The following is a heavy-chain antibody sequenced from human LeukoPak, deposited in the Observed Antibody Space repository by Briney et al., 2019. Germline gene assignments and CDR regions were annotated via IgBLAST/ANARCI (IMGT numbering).Heavy chain of an antibody. V-gene: IGHV4-34*01. CDR1: GGSFSGYY. CDR3: ARHSYYDFWSGYPTDY. Sequence: SETLSLTCAVYGGSFSGYYWSWIRQPPGKGLEWIGEINHSGSTNYNPSLKSRVTISVDTSKNQFSLKLSSVTAADTAVYYCARHSYYDFWSGYPTDYWGQGTLVTVSS. D-gene: IGHD3-3*01. CDR2: INHSGST. J-gene: IGHJ4*02.